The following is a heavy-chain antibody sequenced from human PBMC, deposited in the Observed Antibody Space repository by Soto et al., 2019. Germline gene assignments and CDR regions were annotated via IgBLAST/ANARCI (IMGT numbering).Heavy chain of an antibody. CDR2: IMPIFRTP. V-gene: IGHV1-69*12. CDR1: GGSFSNAA. J-gene: IGHJ6*02. CDR3: ARDKDRLQLGGNYYYRLDV. D-gene: IGHD5-12*01. Sequence: QVQLEQSGAEVKKPGSSVKVSCKASGGSFSNAAISWVRQAPGQGLEWMGGIMPIFRTPEYAQKFQVRVTITAHESTSTAYMELSGLRSDDTAIYYCARDKDRLQLGGNYYYRLDVWGQGTTVTVSS.